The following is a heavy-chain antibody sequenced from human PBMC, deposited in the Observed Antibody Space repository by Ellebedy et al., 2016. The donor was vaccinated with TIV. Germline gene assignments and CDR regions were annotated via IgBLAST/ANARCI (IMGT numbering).Heavy chain of an antibody. J-gene: IGHJ5*02. CDR3: ARFTIVGTITYWFDP. CDR2: IYYSGIT. CDR1: GDSITNYY. Sequence: SETLSLTCTVSGDSITNYYWSWIRQPPGKGLEWIGYIYYSGITNSNPSLKSRVTILVDTSKNQVSLHLTSVTAADTAVYYCARFTIVGTITYWFDPWGQGTPVTVSS. V-gene: IGHV4-59*01. D-gene: IGHD1-26*01.